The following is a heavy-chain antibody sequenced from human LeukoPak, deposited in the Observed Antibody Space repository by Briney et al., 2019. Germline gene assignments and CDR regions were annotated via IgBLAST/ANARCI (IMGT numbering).Heavy chain of an antibody. J-gene: IGHJ4*02. D-gene: IGHD3-16*01. V-gene: IGHV4-39*07. Sequence: SETLSLTCTVSGGSIGSSTYYWGWIRQPPGKGLEWIGTIYYGGSTYYNPSLKSRVTMSVDTSKNQFSLNLNSVTAADTAVYYCAKSGDYLWDYWGQGTLVTVSS. CDR3: AKSGDYLWDY. CDR2: IYYGGST. CDR1: GGSIGSSTYY.